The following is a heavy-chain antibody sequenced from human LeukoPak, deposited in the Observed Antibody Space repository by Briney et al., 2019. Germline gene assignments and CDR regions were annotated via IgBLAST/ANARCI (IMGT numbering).Heavy chain of an antibody. J-gene: IGHJ4*02. CDR1: GFTFGIYA. D-gene: IGHD5-24*01. CDR3: AKYLGAGYNYLALDY. Sequence: GGSLRLSCAVSGFTFGIYAMTWVRQAPGRGPEWVSTISGSGGTTHFADSVKGRFTISRDNSGSTLYLQMNSLRAEDTAVYWCAKYLGAGYNYLALDYWGQGTLVTVSS. CDR2: ISGSGGTT. V-gene: IGHV3-23*01.